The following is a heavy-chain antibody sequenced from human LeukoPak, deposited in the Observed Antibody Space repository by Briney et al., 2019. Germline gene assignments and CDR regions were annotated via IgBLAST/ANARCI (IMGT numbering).Heavy chain of an antibody. CDR2: ISTYNGNT. V-gene: IGHV1-18*04. J-gene: IGHJ4*02. CDR1: GYIFTDYY. D-gene: IGHD3-10*01. Sequence: ASVKVSCKASGYIFTDYYMHWVRQAPGQGLEWMAWISTYNGNTNYAQKLQGRVTMTTDTSTSTAYMELRSLTSDDTAVYYCARDYYGSGSYPYFDYWGQGTLVTVSS. CDR3: ARDYYGSGSYPYFDY.